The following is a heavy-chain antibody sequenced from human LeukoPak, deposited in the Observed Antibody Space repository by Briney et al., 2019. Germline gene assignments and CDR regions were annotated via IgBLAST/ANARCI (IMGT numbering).Heavy chain of an antibody. CDR3: AKESGYSYGYFGGFDY. CDR1: GFTFDDYA. V-gene: IGHV3-9*03. Sequence: GRSLRLSCAASGFTFDDYAMHWVRQAPGKGLEWVSGISWNSGSIGSADSVKGRFTISRDNAKKSLYLQMNSLRAEDMALYYCAKESGYSYGYFGGFDYWGQGTLVTVSS. J-gene: IGHJ4*02. CDR2: ISWNSGSI. D-gene: IGHD5-18*01.